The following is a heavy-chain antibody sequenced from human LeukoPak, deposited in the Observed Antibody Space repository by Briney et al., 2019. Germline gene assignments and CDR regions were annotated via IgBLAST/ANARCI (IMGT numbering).Heavy chain of an antibody. D-gene: IGHD1-26*01. CDR2: ISRGGCSR. CDR3: AKDPTVAKYGMEV. CDR1: GFSFGDYA. J-gene: IGHJ6*02. Sequence: GGSLRLSCVASGFSFGDYAMHWVRQAPGKGLEWVSLISRGGCSRCFADSVKGRFTISRDTTKNSLFLQLNSLTSEDTALYYCAKDPTVAKYGMEVWGRGTTVTASS. V-gene: IGHV3-43*02.